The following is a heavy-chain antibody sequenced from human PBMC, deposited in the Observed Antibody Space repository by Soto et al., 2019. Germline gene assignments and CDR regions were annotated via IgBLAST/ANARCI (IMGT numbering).Heavy chain of an antibody. V-gene: IGHV4-39*01. CDR3: AIHKDTSSMYLLSDF. J-gene: IGHJ4*02. Sequence: SETLSLTCTVSGGSISSGSYYWGWVRQPPGKWLEWIGSIYYSGNAYYNPSLKSRVAVSVDTSKNQFSLKVTSVTATDTAVYYCAIHKDTSSMYLLSDFWGQGTLVTVSS. D-gene: IGHD6-13*01. CDR1: GGSISSGSYY. CDR2: IYYSGNA.